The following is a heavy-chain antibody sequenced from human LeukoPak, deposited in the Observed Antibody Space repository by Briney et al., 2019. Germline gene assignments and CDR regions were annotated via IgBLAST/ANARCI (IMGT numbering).Heavy chain of an antibody. D-gene: IGHD3-10*01. CDR2: INSDGSTT. CDR3: ARAFGSGSQVINYFDF. Sequence: PGGSLRLSCAASGLTFITYWMHWVRQAPGKGLVWVSSINSDGSTTTYADSVKGRFTISRDNAKNMVYLQMNSLRAEDTAVYYCARAFGSGSQVINYFDFWGQGTLVTVSS. CDR1: GLTFITYW. V-gene: IGHV3-74*01. J-gene: IGHJ4*02.